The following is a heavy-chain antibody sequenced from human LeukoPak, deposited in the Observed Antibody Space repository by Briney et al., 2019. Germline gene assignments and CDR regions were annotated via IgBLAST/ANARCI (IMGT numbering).Heavy chain of an antibody. CDR1: GYSFTNYG. CDR3: ARVTLSEIVVFDI. D-gene: IGHD2-15*01. Sequence: ASVKVSCKASGYSFTNYGISWVRQAPGQGLQWMGWISVNNADTNYAQKLQGRVTMTTETSTSTAYMELRSLRSDDTAVYYCARVTLSEIVVFDIWGQGTMVTVSS. J-gene: IGHJ3*02. V-gene: IGHV1-18*01. CDR2: ISVNNADT.